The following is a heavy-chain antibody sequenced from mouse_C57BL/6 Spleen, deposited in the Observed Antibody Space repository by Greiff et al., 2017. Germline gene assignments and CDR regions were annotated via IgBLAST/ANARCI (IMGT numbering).Heavy chain of an antibody. V-gene: IGHV1-80*01. Sequence: QVQLQQSGAELVKPGASVKISCKASGYAFSSYWMNWVKQRPGRGLEWIGQIYPGDGDTNYNGKFKGKATLTADKSSSTAYMQLSSLTSEDSAVYFCARSCSSYVGWYFDVWGTGTTVTVSS. CDR1: GYAFSSYW. J-gene: IGHJ1*03. D-gene: IGHD1-1*01. CDR2: IYPGDGDT. CDR3: ARSCSSYVGWYFDV.